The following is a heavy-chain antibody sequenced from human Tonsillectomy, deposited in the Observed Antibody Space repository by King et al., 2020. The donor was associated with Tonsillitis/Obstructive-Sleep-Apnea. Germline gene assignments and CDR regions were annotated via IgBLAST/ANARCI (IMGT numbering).Heavy chain of an antibody. CDR2: MNPNSGNT. CDR1: GYTFTSYD. J-gene: IGHJ5*02. V-gene: IGHV1-8*01. D-gene: IGHD2-2*02. Sequence: QLVQSGAEVKKPGASVKVSCKASGYTFTSYDINWVRQATGQGLEWMGWMNPNSGNTGYAQKFQGRVTMTRNTSISTAYMELSSLRSEDTAVYYCARGGYWSSTSCYKGNGFDPWGQGTLVTVSS. CDR3: ARGGYWSSTSCYKGNGFDP.